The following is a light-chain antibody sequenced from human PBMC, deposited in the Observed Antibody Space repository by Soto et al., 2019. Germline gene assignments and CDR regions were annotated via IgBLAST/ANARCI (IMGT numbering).Light chain of an antibody. J-gene: IGKJ1*01. CDR2: VAS. CDR1: QRFRTS. Sequence: EMVMTQSPATLSFSPGERSTLSSRASQRFRTSLAGYQRKPGQPPRLLIYVASTRAAGIPARFSGSGSGTEFTLTISSLQSEDFAVYYCQQYKDWPPRFGQGTKVEIK. CDR3: QQYKDWPPR. V-gene: IGKV3-15*01.